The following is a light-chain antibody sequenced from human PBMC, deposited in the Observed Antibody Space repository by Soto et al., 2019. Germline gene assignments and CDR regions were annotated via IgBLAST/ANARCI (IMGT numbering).Light chain of an antibody. V-gene: IGLV2-8*01. CDR1: SSDVGRFNY. CDR3: SSYAGNNNLV. CDR2: EVN. Sequence: QSVLTQPPSASGSPGQSVTISCTGTSSDVGRFNYVSWYQQHPGKVPKLMIYEVNKRHSGVPDRFSGSKSGNTASLTVSGLQAEDEADYYCSSYAGNNNLVFGGGTKLTVL. J-gene: IGLJ2*01.